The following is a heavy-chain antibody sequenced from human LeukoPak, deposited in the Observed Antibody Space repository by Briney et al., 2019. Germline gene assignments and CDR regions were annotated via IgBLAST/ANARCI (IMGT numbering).Heavy chain of an antibody. J-gene: IGHJ4*02. CDR1: GFTFSIYA. CDR2: ITNSGETT. V-gene: IGHV3-23*01. CDR3: ARDRPNYYGSNGHYYRRDGDY. D-gene: IGHD3-22*01. Sequence: GGSLRLSCVASGFTFSIYAMSWVRQAPRKGLEWVSSITNSGETTFYAGSVKGQFTISRDNSKNTMYLQMNSLRAEDTAVYYCARDRPNYYGSNGHYYRRDGDYWGQGTLVTVSS.